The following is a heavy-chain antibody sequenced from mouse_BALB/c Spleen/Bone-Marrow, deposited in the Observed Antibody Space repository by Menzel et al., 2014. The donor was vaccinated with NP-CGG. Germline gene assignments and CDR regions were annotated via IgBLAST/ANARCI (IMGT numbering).Heavy chain of an antibody. CDR1: GYTFTSYY. Sequence: QVQLQQSGAELVKPGASVKLSCKASGYTFTSYYMYWVKQRPGQGLEWIGEINPSNGGTNFNGKLKSKATLTVDKSSSTAYMQLSSLTSEDSAVYYCTRSDGYYVPHWYFDVWGAGTTVTVSS. CDR2: INPSNGGT. J-gene: IGHJ1*01. V-gene: IGHV1S81*02. D-gene: IGHD2-3*01. CDR3: TRSDGYYVPHWYFDV.